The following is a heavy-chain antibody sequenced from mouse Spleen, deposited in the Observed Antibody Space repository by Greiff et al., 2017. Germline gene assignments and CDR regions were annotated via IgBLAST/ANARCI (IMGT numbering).Heavy chain of an antibody. CDR1: GYSFTGYY. J-gene: IGHJ4*01. CDR3: AREGVYYRYGTMDY. Sequence: EVKLVESGPELVKPGASVKISCKASGYSFTGYYMNWVKQSPEKSLEWIGEINPSTGGTTYNQKFKAKATLTVDKSSSTAYMQLKSLTSEDSAVYYCAREGVYYRYGTMDYWGQGTSVTVSS. V-gene: IGHV1-42*01. D-gene: IGHD2-14*01. CDR2: INPSTGGT.